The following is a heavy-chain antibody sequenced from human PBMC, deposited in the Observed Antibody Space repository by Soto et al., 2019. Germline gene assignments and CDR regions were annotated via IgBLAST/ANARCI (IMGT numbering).Heavy chain of an antibody. CDR1: GYTFTRYD. V-gene: IGHV1-8*01. CDR2: MNPNSGNT. D-gene: IGHD3-3*01. CDR3: ARGGYDFWSGYAPDYEGPRYYYMDV. Sequence: GASVKVSCKASGYTFTRYDINWVRQATGQGVEWMGWMNPNSGNTGYAQKFQGRVTMTRNTSISTAYMELSSLRSEDTAVYYCARGGYDFWSGYAPDYEGPRYYYMDVWGKGTTVTVSS. J-gene: IGHJ6*03.